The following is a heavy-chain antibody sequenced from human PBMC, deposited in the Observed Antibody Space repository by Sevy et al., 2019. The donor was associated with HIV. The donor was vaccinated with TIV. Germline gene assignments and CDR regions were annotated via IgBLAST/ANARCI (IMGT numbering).Heavy chain of an antibody. CDR3: ARDGSGGTTNSGMDV. CDR2: VYPNSGGT. CDR1: GYTFTDDY. V-gene: IGHV1-2*06. J-gene: IGHJ6*02. Sequence: ASVKVSCKASGYTFTDDYLHWVRQAPGQGLEWMGRVYPNSGGTNYAKKFQGRVTMTRDTSISTAYMELSRLRFDDTAVYYCARDGSGGTTNSGMDVWGRGTTVTVSS. D-gene: IGHD1-7*01.